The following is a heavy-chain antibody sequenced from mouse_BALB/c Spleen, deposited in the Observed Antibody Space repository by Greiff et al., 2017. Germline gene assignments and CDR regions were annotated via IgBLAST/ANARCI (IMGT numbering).Heavy chain of an antibody. V-gene: IGHV1-54*01. CDR1: GYAFTNYL. CDR3: ARSYFDYAMDY. J-gene: IGHJ4*01. Sequence: VQLQQSGAELVRPGTSVKVSCKASGYAFTNYLIEWVKQRPGQGLEWIGVINPGSGGTNYNEKFKGKATLTADKSSSTAYMQLSSLTSDDSAVYFCARSYFDYAMDYWGQGTSVTVSS. CDR2: INPGSGGT. D-gene: IGHD1-1*01.